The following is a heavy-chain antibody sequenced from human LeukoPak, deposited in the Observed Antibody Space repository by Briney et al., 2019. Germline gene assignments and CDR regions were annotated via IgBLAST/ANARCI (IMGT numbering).Heavy chain of an antibody. J-gene: IGHJ5*02. CDR1: GFTFSVYW. D-gene: IGHD2-2*02. CDR2: IKQDGSDK. V-gene: IGHV3-7*01. Sequence: QPGGSLRLSCGVSGFTFSVYWMSWVRQAPGKGLEWVANIKQDGSDKYYVDSVKGRFTISRDNAKNSLYLQMNSLRAEDTAVYYCARAPPRLTIPAAIPEYNWFDPWGQGTLVTVSS. CDR3: ARAPPRLTIPAAIPEYNWFDP.